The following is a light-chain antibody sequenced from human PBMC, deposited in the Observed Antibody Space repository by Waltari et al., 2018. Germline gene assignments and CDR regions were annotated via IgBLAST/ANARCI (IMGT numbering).Light chain of an antibody. J-gene: IGKJ1*01. Sequence: EIVLTQSPATLSVSPGESATLSCTASQSIRTDVAWYHQKPGPAPTLLIYGAFSRATGIPARFSGEGSGTEFTLTISSLKSEDFGLYYCQQYNSWPPETFGQGTKVEIK. CDR2: GAF. CDR3: QQYNSWPPET. V-gene: IGKV3-15*01. CDR1: QSIRTD.